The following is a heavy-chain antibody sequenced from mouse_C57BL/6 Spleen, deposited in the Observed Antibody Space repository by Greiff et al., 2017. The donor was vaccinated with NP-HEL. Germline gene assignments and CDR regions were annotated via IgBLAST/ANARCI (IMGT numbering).Heavy chain of an antibody. V-gene: IGHV1-69*01. CDR2: IDPSASYT. Sequence: QVQLQQPGAELVMPGASVKLSCKASGYTFTSYWMHWVKQRPGQGLEWIGEIDPSASYTNYNQKFKGKSTLTVDKSSSTAYMQLSSLTSEDSAVYYCARGGLITKGKDYWGQGTSVTVSS. D-gene: IGHD2-4*01. J-gene: IGHJ4*01. CDR3: ARGGLITKGKDY. CDR1: GYTFTSYW.